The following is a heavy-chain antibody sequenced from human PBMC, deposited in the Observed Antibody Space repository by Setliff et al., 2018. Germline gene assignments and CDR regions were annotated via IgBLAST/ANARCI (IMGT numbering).Heavy chain of an antibody. J-gene: IGHJ4*02. CDR1: GYTFTGYY. V-gene: IGHV1-2*04. D-gene: IGHD3-22*01. CDR2: INPNSGGT. Sequence: ASVKVSCKASGYTFTGYYMHWVRQAPGQGLEWMGWINPNSGGTNYAQKFQGWVTMIRDTSISTAYMELSGLRSDDTAVYYCARDRDSSGYPYYFDYWGQGTLVTVSS. CDR3: ARDRDSSGYPYYFDY.